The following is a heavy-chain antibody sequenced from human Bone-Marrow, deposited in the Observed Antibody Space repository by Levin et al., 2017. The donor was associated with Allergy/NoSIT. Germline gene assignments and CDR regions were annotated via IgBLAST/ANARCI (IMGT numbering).Heavy chain of an antibody. CDR2: INHSGST. J-gene: IGHJ5*02. D-gene: IGHD6-25*01. V-gene: IGHV4-34*01. Sequence: ASQTLSLTCAVYGGSFSGYYWSWIRQPPGKGLEWIGEINHSGSTNYNPSLKSRVTISVDTSKNQFSLKLSSVTAADTAVYYCARAPIAAVWYNWFDPWGQGTLVTVSS. CDR1: GGSFSGYY. CDR3: ARAPIAAVWYNWFDP.